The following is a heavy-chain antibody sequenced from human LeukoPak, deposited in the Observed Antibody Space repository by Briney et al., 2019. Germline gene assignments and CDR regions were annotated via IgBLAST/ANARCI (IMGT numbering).Heavy chain of an antibody. CDR2: INGDGRII. D-gene: IGHD1-26*01. V-gene: IGHV3-74*03. CDR1: GFTFSSYA. Sequence: GGSLRLSCAASGFTFSSYAMSWVRQAPGKGLVWISRINGDGRIIEHAESVKGRFTISRNNADNTLHLQMNSLRAEDTAVYHCVREVGAPGSFQHWGQGAPVTVSS. CDR3: VREVGAPGSFQH. J-gene: IGHJ1*01.